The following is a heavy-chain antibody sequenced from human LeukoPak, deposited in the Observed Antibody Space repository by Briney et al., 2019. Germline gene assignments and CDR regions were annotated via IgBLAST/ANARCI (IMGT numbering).Heavy chain of an antibody. V-gene: IGHV3-23*01. D-gene: IGHD4-17*01. CDR2: ITATYGI. J-gene: IGHJ3*01. CDR3: TKDPNGDYVGAFDF. Sequence: QPGGSLRLSCTASTFAFSSYAMTWVRQAPGKGLEWVSSITATYGISYADSAEGRFTISRDNSKSTLYLQMGSLRAEDTAVYYCTKDPNGDYVGAFDFWGQGTMVTVSS. CDR1: TFAFSSYA.